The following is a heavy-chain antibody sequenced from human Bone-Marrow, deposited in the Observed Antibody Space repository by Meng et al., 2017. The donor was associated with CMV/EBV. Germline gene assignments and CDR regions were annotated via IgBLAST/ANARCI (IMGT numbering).Heavy chain of an antibody. CDR2: ISSSSSYI. CDR1: GFTFSSYS. Sequence: GGSLRLSCAASGFTFSSYSMNWVRQAPGKGLEWVSSISSSSSYIYYADSVKGRFTISRDNAKNSLYLQMNSLRAEDTAVYYCASFAQRYGGNTFDSWGQGTLVVASS. CDR3: ASFAQRYGGNTFDS. V-gene: IGHV3-21*01. J-gene: IGHJ4*02. D-gene: IGHD4-23*01.